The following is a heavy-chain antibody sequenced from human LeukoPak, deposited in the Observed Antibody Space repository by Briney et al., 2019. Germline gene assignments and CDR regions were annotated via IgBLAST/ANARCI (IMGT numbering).Heavy chain of an antibody. D-gene: IGHD5-18*01. V-gene: IGHV3-21*01. CDR3: ARGKVGYSYFDY. CDR2: ISSSSGYI. CDR1: GFTFSTYS. Sequence: GGSLRLSCAASGFTFSTYSMNWVRQAPGKGLEWVSSISSSSGYIHYADSVKGRFTISRDNAKNSLYLQMNSLRDTDTAVYYCARGKVGYSYFDYWGQGTLVTVSS. J-gene: IGHJ4*02.